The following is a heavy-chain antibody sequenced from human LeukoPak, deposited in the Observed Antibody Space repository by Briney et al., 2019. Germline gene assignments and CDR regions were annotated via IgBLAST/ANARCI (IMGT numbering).Heavy chain of an antibody. V-gene: IGHV1-69*05. CDR1: GYTFTGYY. J-gene: IGHJ6*03. D-gene: IGHD7-27*01. Sequence: GASVKVSCKASGYTFTGYYMHWVRQAPGQGLEWMGGIIPIFGTANYAQKFQGRVTITTDESTSTAYMELSSLRSEDTAVYYCARFPLGNYYYMDVWGKGTTVTVSS. CDR3: ARFPLGNYYYMDV. CDR2: IIPIFGTA.